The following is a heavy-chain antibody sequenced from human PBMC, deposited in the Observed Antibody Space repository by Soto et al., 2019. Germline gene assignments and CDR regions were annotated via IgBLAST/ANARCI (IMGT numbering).Heavy chain of an antibody. Sequence: PGESLKISCKGSGYSFTCYWIGWVLQMPWKGLEWMGIIYPGDSDTRYSPSFQGQVTISADKSISTAYLQWSSLKASDTAMYYCARHHGISGDCYYYYYMDVWGKGTTVTVSS. CDR2: IYPGDSDT. D-gene: IGHD3-10*01. CDR1: GYSFTCYW. CDR3: ARHHGISGDCYYYYYMDV. V-gene: IGHV5-51*01. J-gene: IGHJ6*03.